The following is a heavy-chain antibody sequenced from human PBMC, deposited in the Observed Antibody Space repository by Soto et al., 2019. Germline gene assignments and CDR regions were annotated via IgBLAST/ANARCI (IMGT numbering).Heavy chain of an antibody. CDR2: IYPGDSDT. CDR1: GYSFTSYW. J-gene: IGHJ6*01. CDR3: AGYPNWNDEQVYYYGMDV. Sequence: PGESLKISCKGSGYSFTSYWIGWVRQMPWKGLEWMGIIYPGDSDTRYSPSFQGQVTISADKSISTAYLQWSSLKASDTAMYYCAGYPNWNDEQVYYYGMDVWGQGTMVTVSS. V-gene: IGHV5-51*01. D-gene: IGHD1-1*01.